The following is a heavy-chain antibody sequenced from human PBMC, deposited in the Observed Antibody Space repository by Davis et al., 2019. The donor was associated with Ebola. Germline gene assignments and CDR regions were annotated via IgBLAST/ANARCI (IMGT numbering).Heavy chain of an antibody. V-gene: IGHV3-30-3*01. Sequence: GESLKISCAASGFTFSSYAMHWVRQAPGKGLEWVAVISYDGSNKYYADSVKGRFTISRDNSKNTLYLQMNSLRAEDTAVYYCARAESYYAFFDYWGQGTLVTVSS. CDR1: GFTFSSYA. J-gene: IGHJ4*02. D-gene: IGHD1-26*01. CDR2: ISYDGSNK. CDR3: ARAESYYAFFDY.